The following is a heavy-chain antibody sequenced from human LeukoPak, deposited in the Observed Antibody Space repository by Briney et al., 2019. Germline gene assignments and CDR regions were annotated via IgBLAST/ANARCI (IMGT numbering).Heavy chain of an antibody. V-gene: IGHV4-31*03. CDR1: GGSISSGGYS. CDR2: IYYSGST. J-gene: IGHJ5*02. CDR3: AREGSTGGGSSRFDP. D-gene: IGHD2-15*01. Sequence: SETLSLTCTVSGGSISSGGYSWSWIRQHPGKGLEWIGYIYYSGSTYYNPSLKSRVTISVDTSKNQFSLKLSSVTAADTAVYYCAREGSTGGGSSRFDPWGQGTLVTVSS.